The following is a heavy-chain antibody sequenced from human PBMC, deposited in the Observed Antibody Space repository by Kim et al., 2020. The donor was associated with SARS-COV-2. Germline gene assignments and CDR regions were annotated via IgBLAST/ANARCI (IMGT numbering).Heavy chain of an antibody. J-gene: IGHJ6*02. V-gene: IGHV3-73*01. Sequence: GGSLRLSCAASGFTFSGSAMHWVRQASGKGLEWVGRIRSKANSYATAYAASVKGRFTISRYDSKNTAYLQMNSLKTEDTAVYYCTRLGCSGGSCPRLGYGMDVWGQGTTVTVSS. CDR3: TRLGCSGGSCPRLGYGMDV. D-gene: IGHD2-15*01. CDR1: GFTFSGSA. CDR2: IRSKANSYAT.